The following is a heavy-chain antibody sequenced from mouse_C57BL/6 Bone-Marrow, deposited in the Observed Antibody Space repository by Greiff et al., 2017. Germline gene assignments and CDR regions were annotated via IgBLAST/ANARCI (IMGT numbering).Heavy chain of an antibody. J-gene: IGHJ2*01. CDR1: GFTFSDYG. D-gene: IGHD2-4*01. CDR2: ISSGSSTI. Sequence: EVQLQQSGGGLVKPGGSLKLSCAASGFTFSDYGMHWVRQAPEKGLEWVAYISSGSSTIYYADTVKGRFTISRDNAKNTLFLQMTSLRSEDTTMDYCARPIYDDYDFDYWGQGTTLTVSS. V-gene: IGHV5-17*01. CDR3: ARPIYDDYDFDY.